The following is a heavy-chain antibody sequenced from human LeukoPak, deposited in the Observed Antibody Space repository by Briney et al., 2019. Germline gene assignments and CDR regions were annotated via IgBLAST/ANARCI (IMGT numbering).Heavy chain of an antibody. CDR2: VGTNHDT. V-gene: IGHV3-13*01. CDR1: GFSVSTFD. CDR3: TREWRGIASHYSGMDV. J-gene: IGHJ6*02. Sequence: GGSLRLSCVASGFSVSTFDMYWVRQAVGGGLEWVAAVGTNHDTLYLGSVKGRFTISRENAKNSLSLEMSYLTVEDTAVYYCTREWRGIASHYSGMDVWGQGTAVIVSS. D-gene: IGHD3-16*02.